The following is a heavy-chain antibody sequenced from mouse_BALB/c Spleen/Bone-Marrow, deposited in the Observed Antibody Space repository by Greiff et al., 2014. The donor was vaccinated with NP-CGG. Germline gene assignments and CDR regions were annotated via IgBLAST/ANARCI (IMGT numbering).Heavy chain of an antibody. CDR1: GFSLTSYD. J-gene: IGHJ4*01. V-gene: IGHV2-9-2*01. Sequence: VQLQQSGPGLVAPSQSLSITCTVSGFSLTSYDISWIRQSPGKGLEWLGIIRTGGGTNYNSAFMSRLSISKDNSKSQVFLEMNSLQSDDTAIYYCVRDGRDYYAKDYWGQGTSVTVSS. CDR2: IRTGGGT. CDR3: VRDGRDYYAKDY.